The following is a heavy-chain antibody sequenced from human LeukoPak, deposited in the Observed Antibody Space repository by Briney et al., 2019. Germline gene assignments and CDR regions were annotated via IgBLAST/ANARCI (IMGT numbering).Heavy chain of an antibody. Sequence: GASVKVSCKASGYTFTSYGISWVRQAPGQGLEWMGWISAYNGNTNYAQKLQGRVTMTTDTSTSTAYMELRSLRSDDTAVYYCARRPLEYSSGWYWFDPWGQGTLVTVSS. V-gene: IGHV1-18*01. D-gene: IGHD6-19*01. CDR1: GYTFTSYG. CDR2: ISAYNGNT. J-gene: IGHJ5*02. CDR3: ARRPLEYSSGWYWFDP.